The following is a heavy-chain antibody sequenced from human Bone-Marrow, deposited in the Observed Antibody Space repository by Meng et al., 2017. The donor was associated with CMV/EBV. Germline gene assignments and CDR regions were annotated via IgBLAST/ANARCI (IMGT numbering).Heavy chain of an antibody. CDR3: AKYEGFGVVKNWYDP. CDR2: ISGSGGST. Sequence: GESLKISCAASGFTFSSYAMSWVRQAPGKGLEWVSAISGSGGSTYYADSVKGRFTISRDNSKNTLYLQMNSLRAEDTAVYYCAKYEGFGVVKNWYDPWGQRTLVTVSS. D-gene: IGHD3-3*01. CDR1: GFTFSSYA. J-gene: IGHJ5*02. V-gene: IGHV3-23*01.